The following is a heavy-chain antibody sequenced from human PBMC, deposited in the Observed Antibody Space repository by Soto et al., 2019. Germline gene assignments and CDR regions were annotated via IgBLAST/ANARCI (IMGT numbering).Heavy chain of an antibody. CDR1: GYTFSGYY. J-gene: IGHJ5*02. CDR2: INPNSGGT. V-gene: IGHV1-2*02. D-gene: IGHD2-2*01. CDR3: ARDSPLYCSSSSCYSGWFDP. Sequence: ASVKVSCKASGYTFSGYYMHWVREAPGQGLEWMGWINPNSGGTNYAQKFQGRVTMTRDTSISTAYMELSRLRSDDTAVYYCARDSPLYCSSSSCYSGWFDPWGQGTLVTVSS.